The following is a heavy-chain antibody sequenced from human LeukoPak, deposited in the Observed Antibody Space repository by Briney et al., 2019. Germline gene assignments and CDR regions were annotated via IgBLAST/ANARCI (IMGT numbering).Heavy chain of an antibody. D-gene: IGHD6-19*01. CDR1: GGSFSGYY. J-gene: IGHJ5*02. Sequence: PSETLSLTCAVYGGSFSGYYWSWIRQPPGKGLEWIGEINHSGSTNYNPSLKSRVTISVDTSKNQFSLKLSSVTAADTAVYYCASGYSSGWYPGINWFDPWGQGTLVTVSS. CDR3: ASGYSSGWYPGINWFDP. CDR2: INHSGST. V-gene: IGHV4-34*01.